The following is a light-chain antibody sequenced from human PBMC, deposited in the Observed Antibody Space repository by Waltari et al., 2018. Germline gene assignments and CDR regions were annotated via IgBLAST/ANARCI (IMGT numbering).Light chain of an antibody. CDR1: KS. J-gene: IGLJ2*01. CDR3: QVWDTTSDHRVV. CDR2: DDT. Sequence: SSVLTQPPSVSVAPGQTTKITCGGRKSVTWYQQKPGQAPVLVAYDDTDRPTGIPERFSGSNSGNTATLTISRVEAGDEADYYCQVWDTTSDHRVVFGGGTKLTVL. V-gene: IGLV3-21*02.